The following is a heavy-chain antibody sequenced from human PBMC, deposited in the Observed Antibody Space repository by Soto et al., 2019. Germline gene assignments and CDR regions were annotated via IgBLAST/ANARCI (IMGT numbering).Heavy chain of an antibody. CDR3: SGGVGDAF. CDR2: INQDGSEK. J-gene: IGHJ4*02. Sequence: EVHLVESGGGLVQTGGSLRLSCAIFESTVSRDWMNWVRQAPGKGLEWVAHINQDGSEKYYVDSVKGRFTISRDNAKKSLSLHMTGLSPADPAMYYCSGGVGDAFWGQGTLVTVSS. V-gene: IGHV3-7*04. D-gene: IGHD1-26*01. CDR1: ESTVSRDW.